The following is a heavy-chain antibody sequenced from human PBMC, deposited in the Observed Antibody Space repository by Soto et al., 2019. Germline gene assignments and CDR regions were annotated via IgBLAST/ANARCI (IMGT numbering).Heavy chain of an antibody. CDR3: ATDDGHYYGSA. J-gene: IGHJ5*02. CDR1: GYTITAHS. CDR2: INPKSGGT. D-gene: IGHD3-3*01. V-gene: IGHV1-2*02. Sequence: ASVKVSCKASGYTITAHSLHWVRQAPGQGLEWMGWINPKSGGTDYAQKFQDRVTMSRDTSINTAYMQLTRLTSDDTAVYFCATDDGHYYGSAWGEGTLVTVSS.